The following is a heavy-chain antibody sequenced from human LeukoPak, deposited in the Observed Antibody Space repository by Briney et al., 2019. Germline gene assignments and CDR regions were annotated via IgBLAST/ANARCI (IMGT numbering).Heavy chain of an antibody. CDR2: IYHSGST. CDR1: GGSISSSNW. D-gene: IGHD3-3*01. V-gene: IGHV4-4*02. Sequence: SGTLSLTCAVSGGSISSSNWWSWVRQPPGKGLEWIGEIYHSGSTNYNPSLKSRVTISVDKSKNQFSLKLSSVTAADTAVYYCARVRFLEWLSQRLYFDYWGQGTLVTVSS. J-gene: IGHJ4*02. CDR3: ARVRFLEWLSQRLYFDY.